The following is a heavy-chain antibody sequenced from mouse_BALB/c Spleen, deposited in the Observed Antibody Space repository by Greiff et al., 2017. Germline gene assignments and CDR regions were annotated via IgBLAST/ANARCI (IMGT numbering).Heavy chain of an antibody. Sequence: EVQLQQSGAELVKPGASVKLSCTASGFNIKDTYMHWVKQRPEQGLEWIGRIDPANGNTKYDPKFQGKATITADTSSNTAYLQLSSLTSEDTAVYYCACYYGSSWGYYAMDYWGQGTSVTVSS. CDR2: IDPANGNT. V-gene: IGHV14-3*02. D-gene: IGHD1-1*01. J-gene: IGHJ4*01. CDR3: ACYYGSSWGYYAMDY. CDR1: GFNIKDTY.